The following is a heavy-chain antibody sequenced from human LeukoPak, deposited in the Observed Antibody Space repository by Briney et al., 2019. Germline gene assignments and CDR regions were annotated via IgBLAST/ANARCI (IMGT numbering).Heavy chain of an antibody. D-gene: IGHD5-24*01. V-gene: IGHV3-66*04. CDR2: IYSGGST. J-gene: IGHJ5*02. CDR1: GFTVSSNY. Sequence: GGSLRLSCAASGFTVSSNYMSWVRQAPGKGLEWVSVIYSGGSTYYADSVKGRFTISRDNSKNSLFLQMNSLRAEDTAVYYCARLVAITQAFDPWGQGTLVTVSS. CDR3: ARLVAITQAFDP.